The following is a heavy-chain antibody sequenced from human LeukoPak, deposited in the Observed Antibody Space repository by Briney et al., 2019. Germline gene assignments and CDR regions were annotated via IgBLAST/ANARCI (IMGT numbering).Heavy chain of an antibody. V-gene: IGHV4-34*01. D-gene: IGHD6-13*01. CDR3: ARGAAAGSVFDY. CDR2: INHSGST. Sequence: PLESLSLTCAVYGGSFSGYYWSWIRQPLGKGLEWIGEINHSGSTNYNPSLKSRVTVSVDTSKNQFSLKLSSVTAADTAVYYCARGAAAGSVFDYWGQRTLVTGSS. J-gene: IGHJ4*02. CDR1: GGSFSGYY.